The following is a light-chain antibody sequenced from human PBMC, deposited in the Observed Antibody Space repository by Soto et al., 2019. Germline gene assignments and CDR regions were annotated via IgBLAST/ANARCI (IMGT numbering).Light chain of an antibody. J-gene: IGKJ2*01. Sequence: EIVLTQSPATLSLSPGERATLFCRASQSISTYLAWYQQKSGQAPRLLIYDASNRATGIPARFSGGGSGTDFTLTVSSLEPEDFAVYYCQQRSNWPPTFGQGTKREI. CDR3: QQRSNWPPT. V-gene: IGKV3-11*01. CDR1: QSISTY. CDR2: DAS.